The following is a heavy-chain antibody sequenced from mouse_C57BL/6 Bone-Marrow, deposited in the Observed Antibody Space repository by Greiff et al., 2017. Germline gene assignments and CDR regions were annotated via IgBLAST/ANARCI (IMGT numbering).Heavy chain of an antibody. CDR1: GYTFTSYG. D-gene: IGHD3-2*02. Sequence: VQLQQSGAELARPGASVKLSCKASGYTFTSYGISWVKQRTGQGLEWIGEIYPRSGNTYYNEKFKGKATLTADKSSSTAYMELRSLTSEDSAVYFCASPSCSSGYAMDYWGQGTSVTVSS. J-gene: IGHJ4*01. V-gene: IGHV1-81*01. CDR2: IYPRSGNT. CDR3: ASPSCSSGYAMDY.